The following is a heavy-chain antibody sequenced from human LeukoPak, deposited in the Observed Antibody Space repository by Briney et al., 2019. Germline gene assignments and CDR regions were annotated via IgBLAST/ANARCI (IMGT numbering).Heavy chain of an antibody. J-gene: IGHJ3*02. V-gene: IGHV4-39*01. D-gene: IGHD2-15*01. CDR3: ATTQDAFDI. CDR1: GGSISSSSYY. CDR2: IYYSGST. Sequence: SETLSLTCTVSGGSISSSSYYWGWIRQPPGKGLEWIGSIYYSGSTYYNPSLKSRVTISVDTSKNQFSLKLSSVTAADTAVYCCATTQDAFDIWGQGTMVTVSS.